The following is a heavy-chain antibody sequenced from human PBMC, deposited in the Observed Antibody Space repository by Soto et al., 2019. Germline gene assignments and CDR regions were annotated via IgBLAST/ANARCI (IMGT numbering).Heavy chain of an antibody. CDR2: IKQDGSEK. Sequence: GGSLRLSCAASGFTFSSYWMSWVRQAPGKGLEWVANIKQDGSEKYYVDSVKGRFTISRDNAKNSLYLQMNSLRAEDTAVYYCAREGGYCSSTSCYVIYYYYGMDVWGQGTTVTVSS. CDR1: GFTFSSYW. CDR3: AREGGYCSSTSCYVIYYYYGMDV. J-gene: IGHJ6*02. V-gene: IGHV3-7*05. D-gene: IGHD2-2*03.